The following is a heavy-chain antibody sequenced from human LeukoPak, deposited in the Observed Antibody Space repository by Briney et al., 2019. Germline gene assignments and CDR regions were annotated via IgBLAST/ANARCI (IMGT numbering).Heavy chain of an antibody. J-gene: IGHJ5*02. Sequence: PSQTLSLTCSVSGGSIGSRGSYWTWIRQHPGKGLEWIGYISHSGKTYYNPSLKTRVTISLDTSNNHFSLTLNSVTAADTAVYYCARARDVCGGGCPEVANWFDPWGQGTPVTVSS. CDR3: ARARDVCGGGCPEVANWFDP. D-gene: IGHD2-21*02. CDR2: ISHSGKT. CDR1: GGSIGSRGSY. V-gene: IGHV4-31*03.